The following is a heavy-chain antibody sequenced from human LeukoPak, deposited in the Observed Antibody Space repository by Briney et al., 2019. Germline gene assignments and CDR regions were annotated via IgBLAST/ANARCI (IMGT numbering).Heavy chain of an antibody. Sequence: PGGSLRLSCAASGFTFSRYWMTWVRQAPGKGLEWVSNIKEDGGEKYYVDSVQGRFTISRDNAQNSLYLQMNSLRAEDTAVYYCSTYSAPWEFLDYWGQGTLVTVSS. V-gene: IGHV3-7*01. CDR3: STYSAPWEFLDY. J-gene: IGHJ4*02. CDR1: GFTFSRYW. CDR2: IKEDGGEK. D-gene: IGHD2-21*01.